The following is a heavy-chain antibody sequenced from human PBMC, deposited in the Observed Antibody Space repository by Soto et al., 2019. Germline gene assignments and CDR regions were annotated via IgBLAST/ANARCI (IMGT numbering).Heavy chain of an antibody. CDR3: AGRTSYYDILTGPRGSGNWFDP. J-gene: IGHJ5*02. CDR1: GGSISSSSYY. CDR2: IYYSGST. D-gene: IGHD3-9*01. V-gene: IGHV4-61*05. Sequence: PSETLSLTCTVPGGSISSSSYYWGWIRQPPGKGLEWIGYIYYSGSTNYNPSLKSRVTISVDTSKNQFSLKLSSVTAADTAVYYCAGRTSYYDILTGPRGSGNWFDPWGQGTLVTVPQ.